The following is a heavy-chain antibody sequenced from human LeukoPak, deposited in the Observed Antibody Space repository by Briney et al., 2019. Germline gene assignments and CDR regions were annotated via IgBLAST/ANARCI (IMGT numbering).Heavy chain of an antibody. D-gene: IGHD1-26*01. CDR1: GFPFSIYA. CDR3: AKDGSWELRGGDY. CDR2: ISGSGGST. J-gene: IGHJ4*02. V-gene: IGHV3-23*01. Sequence: GGSLRLSCAASGFPFSIYAMSWPRQAPGRGGEGVSAISGSGGSTYYAGYVKGRFTMSRDHYQNTLYMQVNSLRAEDTAVYYCAKDGSWELRGGDYWGQGTLVSVSS.